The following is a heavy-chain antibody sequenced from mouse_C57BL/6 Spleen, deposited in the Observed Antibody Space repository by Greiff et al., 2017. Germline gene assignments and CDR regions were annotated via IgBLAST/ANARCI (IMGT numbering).Heavy chain of an antibody. CDR2: IWTGGGT. CDR3: ACCDWYFDF. CDR1: GFSLTSYA. D-gene: IGHD3-3*01. Sequence: VQLQESGPGLVAPAQSLSITCTVSGFSLTSYAISWVRQTPGKGLEWIGVIWTGGGTNSNSALKSRMSISKDNSKSQVFFKMNSLQTDDTARYYCACCDWYFDFWGTGTTVTVSS. V-gene: IGHV2-9-1*01. J-gene: IGHJ1*03.